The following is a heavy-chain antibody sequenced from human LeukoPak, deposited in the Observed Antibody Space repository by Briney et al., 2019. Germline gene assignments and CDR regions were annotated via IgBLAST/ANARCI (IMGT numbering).Heavy chain of an antibody. CDR2: IYYSGST. J-gene: IGHJ4*02. CDR3: AGPLLTYYSDSSAYS. D-gene: IGHD3-22*01. CDR1: GGSIGSSSYY. Sequence: KTSETLSLTCTVSGGSIGSSSYYWGWIRQPPGKGLEWIGIIYYSGSTSYNPSLKSRVTISIDTSKNQFSLKLSSVTAADTAVYYCAGPLLTYYSDSSAYSWGQGTLVTVSS. V-gene: IGHV4-39*01.